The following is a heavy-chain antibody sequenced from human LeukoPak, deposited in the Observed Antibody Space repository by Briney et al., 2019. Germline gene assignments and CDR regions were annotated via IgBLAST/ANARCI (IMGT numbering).Heavy chain of an antibody. Sequence: PGGSLRLSCAASGFTFSSYAMSWVRQAPGKGLEWVSAISGSGGSTYYADSVKGRFTISRGNSKNTLYLQMNSLRAEDTAVYYCAKAPMIVVVPYYYGMDVWGQGTTVTVSS. CDR1: GFTFSSYA. D-gene: IGHD3-22*01. V-gene: IGHV3-23*01. CDR3: AKAPMIVVVPYYYGMDV. CDR2: ISGSGGST. J-gene: IGHJ6*02.